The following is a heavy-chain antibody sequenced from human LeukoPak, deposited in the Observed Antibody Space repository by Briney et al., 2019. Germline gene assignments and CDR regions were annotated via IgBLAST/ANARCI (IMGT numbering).Heavy chain of an antibody. D-gene: IGHD3-10*01. CDR2: IYSGGST. V-gene: IGHV3-53*01. CDR3: ARNAMVRGVIMEG. CDR1: GVTVSSNY. Sequence: PGGSLRLSCAAPGVTVSSNYMSWVRQAPGKGLEWVSVIYSGGSTYYADSVRGRFTITRDNSKNTLYLQMNSLRAEDTAVYYCARNAMVRGVIMEGWGQGTLVTVSS. J-gene: IGHJ4*02.